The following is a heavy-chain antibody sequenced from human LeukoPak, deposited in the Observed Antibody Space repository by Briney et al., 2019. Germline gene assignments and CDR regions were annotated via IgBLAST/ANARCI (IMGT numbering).Heavy chain of an antibody. D-gene: IGHD6-19*01. Sequence: ASVTVSCKASGYTFTSHGISWLRQAPGQGLEWLGWISAYNGNTNYAQKLQGRVTMTTDTSTSTAYMEMRSVRSDDTDVSYCARDLGQDSSGWYTAGSFDYWGQGTLVTVSS. CDR2: ISAYNGNT. J-gene: IGHJ4*02. V-gene: IGHV1-18*01. CDR1: GYTFTSHG. CDR3: ARDLGQDSSGWYTAGSFDY.